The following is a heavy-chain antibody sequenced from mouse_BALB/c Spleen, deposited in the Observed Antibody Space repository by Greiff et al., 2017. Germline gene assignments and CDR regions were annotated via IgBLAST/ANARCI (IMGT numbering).Heavy chain of an antibody. CDR1: GYSITSDYA. CDR2: ISYSGST. Sequence: EVQLVESGPGLVKPSQSLSLTCTVTGYSITSDYAWNWIRQFPGNKLEWMGYISYSGSTSYNPSLKSRISITRDTSKNQFFLQLNSVTTEDTATYYCARGGYYRYDASWFAYWGQGTLVTVSA. D-gene: IGHD2-14*01. J-gene: IGHJ3*01. V-gene: IGHV3-2*02. CDR3: ARGGYYRYDASWFAY.